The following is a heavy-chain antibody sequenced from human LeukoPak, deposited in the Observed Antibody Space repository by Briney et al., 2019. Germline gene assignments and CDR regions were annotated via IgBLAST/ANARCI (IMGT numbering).Heavy chain of an antibody. CDR2: IWYDGTTK. Sequence: GGSLRLSCAASGFTCSSYAMHWVRQAPGKGLEWVAVIWYDGTTKYYADSVKGRFTISRDNSKNSVYLQMNSLRAEDTAVYYCARGDYYYDNSGYYDRYYFDYWGQGTLVTVSP. CDR3: ARGDYYYDNSGYYDRYYFDY. CDR1: GFTCSSYA. D-gene: IGHD3-22*01. J-gene: IGHJ4*02. V-gene: IGHV3-33*01.